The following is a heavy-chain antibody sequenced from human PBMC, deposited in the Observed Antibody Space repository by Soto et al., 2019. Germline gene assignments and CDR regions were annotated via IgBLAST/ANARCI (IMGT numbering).Heavy chain of an antibody. J-gene: IGHJ6*02. CDR3: ARDRAGAQYGLYV. V-gene: IGHV3-48*02. CDR2: ISSSSSTI. Sequence: EVQLVESGGGLVQPGGSLRLSCAASGFTFSSYSMNWVRQAPGKGLEWVSYISSSSSTIYYVDSVKGRFTISRDNAKNSLNLQMNSLRDEDTAVYYCARDRAGAQYGLYVWGQGTTVTVSS. D-gene: IGHD1-26*01. CDR1: GFTFSSYS.